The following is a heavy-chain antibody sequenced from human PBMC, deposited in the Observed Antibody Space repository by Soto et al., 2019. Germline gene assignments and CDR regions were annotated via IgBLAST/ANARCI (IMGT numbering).Heavy chain of an antibody. D-gene: IGHD2-2*02. CDR2: ISGSGGST. V-gene: IGHV3-23*01. J-gene: IGHJ4*02. CDR1: GFTFSSYA. CDR3: AKGYCSSTSCYKIFDY. Sequence: PGGSLRLSCAASGFTFSSYAMSWVRQAPGKGLEWVSAISGSGGSTYYADSVKGRFTISRDNSKNTLYLQMNSLRAEDTAVYYCAKGYCSSTSCYKIFDYWGQGPLVTVSS.